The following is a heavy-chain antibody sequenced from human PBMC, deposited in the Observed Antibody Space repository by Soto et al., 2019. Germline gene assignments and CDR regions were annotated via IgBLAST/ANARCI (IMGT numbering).Heavy chain of an antibody. J-gene: IGHJ3*02. D-gene: IGHD6-19*01. V-gene: IGHV3-23*01. CDR1: GFGFGSFG. CDR2: ICGSGGST. Sequence: PGGSLRLSCAASGFGFGSFGMHWVRQAPGQGLEWVSAICGSGGSTYYADSVKGRFTISRDTSKNQFSLKLSSVTAADTAVYYCARVRELQSGWHPDAFDIWGQGTMVTVSS. CDR3: ARVRELQSGWHPDAFDI.